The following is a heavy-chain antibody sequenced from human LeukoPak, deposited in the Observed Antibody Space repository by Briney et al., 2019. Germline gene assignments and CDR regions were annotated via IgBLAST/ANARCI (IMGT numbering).Heavy chain of an antibody. Sequence: GGSLRLSCAASGFTFSRYEMSWVRQAPGKGLEWVSYISSSGSTIYYADSAKGRFTISRDNAKNSLYLQMNSLRAEDTAVYYCARSWVEMATIGVVDYWGQGTLVTVSS. J-gene: IGHJ4*02. V-gene: IGHV3-48*03. CDR2: ISSSGSTI. CDR1: GFTFSRYE. CDR3: ARSWVEMATIGVVDY. D-gene: IGHD5-24*01.